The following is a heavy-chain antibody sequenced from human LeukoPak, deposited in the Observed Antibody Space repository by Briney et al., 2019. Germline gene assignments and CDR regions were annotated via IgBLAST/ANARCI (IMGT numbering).Heavy chain of an antibody. CDR1: GFTFSSYA. CDR3: AREYYYDSSGYAFDI. CDR2: ISGSGGST. D-gene: IGHD3-22*01. J-gene: IGHJ3*02. V-gene: IGHV3-23*01. Sequence: PGGSLRLSCAASGFTFSSYAMSWVRQAPGKGLEWVSAISGSGGSTYYADSVKGRFSTSRDNAKNTLYLQMNSLRAEDTAIYYCAREYYYDSSGYAFDIWGQGTMVTVSS.